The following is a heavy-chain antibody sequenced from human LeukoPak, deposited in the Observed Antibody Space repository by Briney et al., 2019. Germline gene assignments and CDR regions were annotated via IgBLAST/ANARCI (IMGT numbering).Heavy chain of an antibody. V-gene: IGHV3-48*01. D-gene: IGHD1-26*01. J-gene: IGHJ4*02. CDR2: ISSSRSTI. CDR1: GFTFSSYT. CDR3: ATIDGSYYGGFGY. Sequence: GGSLRLSCAASGFTFSSYTMNWVRQAPGKGLEWVSYISSSRSTIYYADSVKGRFTISRDNAKNSLYLQMNSLRAEDTAVYYCATIDGSYYGGFGYWGQGTLVTVSS.